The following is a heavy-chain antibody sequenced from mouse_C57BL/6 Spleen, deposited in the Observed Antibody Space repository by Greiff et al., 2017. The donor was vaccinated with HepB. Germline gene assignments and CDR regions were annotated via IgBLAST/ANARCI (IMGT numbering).Heavy chain of an antibody. V-gene: IGHV1-26*01. D-gene: IGHD4-1*01. J-gene: IGHJ4*01. Sequence: EVQLQQSGPELVKPGASVKISCKASGYTFTDYYMTWVKQSHGKSLEWIGDINPNNGGTSYNQKFKGKATLTVDKSSSKAYMELRSLTSEDSAVYYCALTGTGLGMDYWGQGTSVTVSS. CDR3: ALTGTGLGMDY. CDR1: GYTFTDYY. CDR2: INPNNGGT.